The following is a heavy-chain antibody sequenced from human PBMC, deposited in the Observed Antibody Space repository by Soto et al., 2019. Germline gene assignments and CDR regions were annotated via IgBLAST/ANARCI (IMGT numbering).Heavy chain of an antibody. J-gene: IGHJ3*01. CDR3: ARDGWVTMRHFAF. Sequence: VRLEQSGAEVKKPGASVKVSCKASGYVFRDYAMHWVRQAPGQRPEWMGWLNVDNGESKYSQKFQGRVTLTTDTSATSVYMELRGLMSADTAVYYCARDGWVTMRHFAFWGQGTMVSVSS. CDR2: LNVDNGES. CDR1: GYVFRDYA. D-gene: IGHD4-17*01. V-gene: IGHV1-3*01.